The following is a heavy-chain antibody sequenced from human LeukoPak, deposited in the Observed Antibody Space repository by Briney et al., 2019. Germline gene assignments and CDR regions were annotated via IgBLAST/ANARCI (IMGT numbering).Heavy chain of an antibody. D-gene: IGHD3-3*02. V-gene: IGHV1-2*02. CDR2: MNPNSGDT. J-gene: IGHJ4*02. CDR3: ARRPINCIIANCYVDY. CDR1: VYTFTNFY. Sequence: GASVKVSCKASVYTFTNFYIHWVRQAPGQGLEWMGWMNPNSGDTSYAREFQDRVTMTRDTSLNTAYMVLSRLRSDDTAVYFCARRPINCIIANCYVDYWGQGTLVTVSS.